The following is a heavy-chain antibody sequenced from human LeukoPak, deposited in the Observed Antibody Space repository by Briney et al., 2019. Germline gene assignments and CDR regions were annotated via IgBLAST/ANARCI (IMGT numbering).Heavy chain of an antibody. J-gene: IGHJ4*03. CDR2: INHSGST. V-gene: IGHV4-34*01. CDR3: ARGRSWIQLWLRSGYFDY. CDR1: GGSFSGYY. Sequence: PSETLSLTCAVYGGSFSGYYWSWIRQPPGKGLEWIGEINHSGSTNYNPSLKSRVTISVDTSKNQFSLKLSSVTAADTAVYYCARGRSWIQLWLRSGYFDYWGQGTLVTVSS. D-gene: IGHD5-18*01.